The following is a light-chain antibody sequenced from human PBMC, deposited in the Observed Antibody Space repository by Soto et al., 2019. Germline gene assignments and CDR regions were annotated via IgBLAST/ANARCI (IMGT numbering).Light chain of an antibody. J-gene: IGKJ4*01. CDR1: QSVTSSY. V-gene: IGKV3-20*01. CDR2: GAS. CDR3: HQYGSSPLT. Sequence: EIVLTQSPGTLSLSPGERATLSCRASQSVTSSYVAWYQQKPGQAPRLLLYGASSRPTGIPDRFSGSGSGTDFTLTISRLEPQDFAMYYCHQYGSSPLTFGGGTKVEIK.